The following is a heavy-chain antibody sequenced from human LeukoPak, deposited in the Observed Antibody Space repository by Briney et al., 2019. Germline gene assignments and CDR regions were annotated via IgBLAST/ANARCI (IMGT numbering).Heavy chain of an antibody. D-gene: IGHD1-7*01. V-gene: IGHV4-59*01. CDR1: RGSISSYY. CDR2: IYHTGST. Sequence: SETLSLTCTVSRGSISSYYWSWIRQPAGKGLEWIGYIYHTGSTNYNPSLKSRVTISVDTSKNQFSLKLSSVTAADTAVYYCARGNYVDWFDPWGQGTQVTVSS. CDR3: ARGNYVDWFDP. J-gene: IGHJ5*02.